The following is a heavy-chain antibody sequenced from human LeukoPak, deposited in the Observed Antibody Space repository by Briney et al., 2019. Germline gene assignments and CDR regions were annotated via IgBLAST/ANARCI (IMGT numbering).Heavy chain of an antibody. CDR3: ARVVRGVIRRYYYYMDV. Sequence: PSETLSLTCSVSGGSISTYYWSWIRQSPGKGLEWIGYIYYSENTSYNPSLKSRVTISLDTSKNQFSLKLNSVTAADTAVYYCARVVRGVIRRYYYYMDVWGKGTTVTVSS. V-gene: IGHV4-59*01. D-gene: IGHD3-10*01. J-gene: IGHJ6*03. CDR1: GGSISTYY. CDR2: IYYSENT.